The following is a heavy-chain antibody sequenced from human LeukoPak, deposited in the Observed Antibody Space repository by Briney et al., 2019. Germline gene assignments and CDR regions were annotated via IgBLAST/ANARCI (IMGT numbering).Heavy chain of an antibody. Sequence: GGSLRLSCAASGFTFSNYWMHWVRQGPGKGLVWVSRISGDGTYTNYADSVKGRFTISRDNAKNTLYLQMNSLRAEDTAVYYCARSSPFCSSTSCYFDYWGQGTLVTVSS. CDR3: ARSSPFCSSTSCYFDY. CDR2: ISGDGTYT. V-gene: IGHV3-74*01. J-gene: IGHJ4*02. CDR1: GFTFSNYW. D-gene: IGHD2-2*01.